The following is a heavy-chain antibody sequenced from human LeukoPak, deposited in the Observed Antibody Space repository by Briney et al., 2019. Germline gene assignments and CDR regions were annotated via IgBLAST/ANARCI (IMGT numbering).Heavy chain of an antibody. CDR3: PIISSSDY. CDR2: IYFSGNT. J-gene: IGHJ4*02. CDR1: GVSVGSGDYF. Sequence: NPSENLSLNCTVSGVSVGSGDYFWRWIRQPPGKGLEWIGYIYFSGNTDSNQSIESRVTVSIDTSKNQFSLKLRSVTAADTAAHCCPIISSSDYWGQGLLVTVSS. V-gene: IGHV4-30-4*08. D-gene: IGHD3-10*01.